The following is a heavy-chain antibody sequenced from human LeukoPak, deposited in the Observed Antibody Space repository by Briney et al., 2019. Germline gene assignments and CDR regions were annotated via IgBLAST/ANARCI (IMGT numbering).Heavy chain of an antibody. CDR3: ARRRDYDSSGYYHNWFDP. V-gene: IGHV1-18*01. CDR1: GYTFTSYG. CDR2: ISAYNGNT. Sequence: ASVTVSCKASGYTFTSYGISWVRQAPGQGLEWMGWISAYNGNTNYAQKLQGRVTMTTDTSTSTAYMELRSLRSDDTAVYYCARRRDYDSSGYYHNWFDPWGQGTLGTVSS. J-gene: IGHJ5*02. D-gene: IGHD3-22*01.